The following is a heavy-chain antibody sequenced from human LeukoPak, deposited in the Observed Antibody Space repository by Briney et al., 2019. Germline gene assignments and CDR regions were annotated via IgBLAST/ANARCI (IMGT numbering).Heavy chain of an antibody. Sequence: PGGSLRLSCAASGFTFSSYAMSWVRQAPGKGLEWVSAISGSGGSTYYADSVKGRFTISRDSSKNTLYLQMNSLRAEDTAVYYCAKDPFYGSGSYRAFDPWGQGTLVTVSS. D-gene: IGHD3-10*01. J-gene: IGHJ5*02. CDR2: ISGSGGST. V-gene: IGHV3-23*01. CDR3: AKDPFYGSGSYRAFDP. CDR1: GFTFSSYA.